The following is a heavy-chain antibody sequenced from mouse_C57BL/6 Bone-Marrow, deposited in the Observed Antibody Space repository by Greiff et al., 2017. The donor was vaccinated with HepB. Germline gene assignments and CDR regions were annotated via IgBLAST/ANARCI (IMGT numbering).Heavy chain of an antibody. CDR2: ISSGGDYI. Sequence: EVKLVESGEGLVKPGGSLKLSCAASGFTFSSYAMSWVRQTPEKRLEWVAYISSGGDYIYYADTVKGRFTISRDNARNTLYLKMSSLKSEDTAMYYCTRDGRLRRPYFDYWGQGTTLTVSS. D-gene: IGHD2-4*01. V-gene: IGHV5-9-1*02. J-gene: IGHJ2*01. CDR1: GFTFSSYA. CDR3: TRDGRLRRPYFDY.